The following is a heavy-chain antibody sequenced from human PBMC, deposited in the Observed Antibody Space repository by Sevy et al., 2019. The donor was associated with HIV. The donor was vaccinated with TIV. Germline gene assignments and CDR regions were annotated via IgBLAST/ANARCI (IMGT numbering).Heavy chain of an antibody. J-gene: IGHJ4*02. V-gene: IGHV1-2*02. D-gene: IGHD6-13*01. CDR3: AKSGSSSSSQDH. Sequence: ASVKDSCKASGYPFIDYYMHWVRQAPGQGLEWMGWINPNSGGTDFAQRFQGRVTLTRDTSITTAYMELSRLTSDDTALYYCAKSGSSSSSQDHWGQGTLVTVSS. CDR2: INPNSGGT. CDR1: GYPFIDYY.